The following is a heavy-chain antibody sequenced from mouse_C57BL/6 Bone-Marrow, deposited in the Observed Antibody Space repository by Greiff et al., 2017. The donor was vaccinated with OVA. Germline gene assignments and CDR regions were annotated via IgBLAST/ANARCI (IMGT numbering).Heavy chain of an antibody. J-gene: IGHJ2*01. Sequence: EVQLVESGPELVKPGASVKISCKASGYSFTDYNMNWVKQSNGKSLEWIGVINPNYGTTSYNQKFKGKATLTVDQSSSTAYLQLNSLTSEDSAVYYCARNYGSSLYFDYWGQGTTLTVSS. CDR3: ARNYGSSLYFDY. D-gene: IGHD1-1*01. CDR1: GYSFTDYN. V-gene: IGHV1-39*01. CDR2: INPNYGTT.